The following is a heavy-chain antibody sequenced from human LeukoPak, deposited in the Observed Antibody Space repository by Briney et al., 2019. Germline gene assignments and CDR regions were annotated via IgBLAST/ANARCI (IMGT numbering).Heavy chain of an antibody. V-gene: IGHV1-18*01. CDR1: GYTFPSYG. Sequence: VKVSSTASGYTFPSYGISWARPAPGQGLEWMGWLSAYNGNTNYAQKLQGRVTMTTDTSTSTAYMGLRSLRSDDTAVYYCARDSPPYNWNDNNYYYYYMDVWGKGTTVTVSS. J-gene: IGHJ6*03. CDR3: ARDSPPYNWNDNNYYYYYMDV. D-gene: IGHD1-1*01. CDR2: LSAYNGNT.